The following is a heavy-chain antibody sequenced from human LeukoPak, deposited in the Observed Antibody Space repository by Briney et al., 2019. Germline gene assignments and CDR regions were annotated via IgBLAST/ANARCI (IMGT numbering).Heavy chain of an antibody. CDR1: GYSFTSYW. CDR3: ARQPYCSGGSCYFGIDY. V-gene: IGHV5-10-1*01. J-gene: IGHJ4*02. D-gene: IGHD2-15*01. Sequence: ESLRISCKGSGYSFTSYWISWVRQMPGKGLEWMGRIDPSDSYTNYSPSFQGHVNISADKSISTAYLQWSSLKASDTAMYYCARQPYCSGGSCYFGIDYWGQGTLVTVPP. CDR2: IDPSDSYT.